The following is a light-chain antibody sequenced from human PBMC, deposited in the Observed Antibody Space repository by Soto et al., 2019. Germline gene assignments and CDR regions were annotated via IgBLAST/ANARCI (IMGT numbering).Light chain of an antibody. CDR2: DDT. Sequence: SYELTQPPSVSVAPGQTATVTCGGDNIGSRSVHWYKQRPGQAPVLVVYDDTNRPSGIPERFSGSNSGNTATLTISRVEDEDEAYCYCQVWNSNSDWVFGGGTKLTVL. CDR1: NIGSRS. J-gene: IGLJ3*02. CDR3: QVWNSNSDWV. V-gene: IGLV3-21*02.